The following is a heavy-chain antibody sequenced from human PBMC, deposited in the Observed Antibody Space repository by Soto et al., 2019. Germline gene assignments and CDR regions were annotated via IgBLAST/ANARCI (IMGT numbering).Heavy chain of an antibody. Sequence: QVYLVQSGAEVRRPGASVKVSCTAFGYILTGYSLHWVRQAPGQGLEWMGWLDPNSGATNSAESFHARVSMTRDTSISAAYLELSSLRSDDTAVYYCARGYGSSPNMELRFGMDVWGQGATISVSS. V-gene: IGHV1-2*02. J-gene: IGHJ6*02. CDR1: GYILTGYS. CDR2: LDPNSGAT. D-gene: IGHD5-18*01. CDR3: ARGYGSSPNMELRFGMDV.